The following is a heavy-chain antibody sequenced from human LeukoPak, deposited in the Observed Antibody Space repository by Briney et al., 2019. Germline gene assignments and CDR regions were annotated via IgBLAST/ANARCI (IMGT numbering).Heavy chain of an antibody. V-gene: IGHV3-74*01. J-gene: IGHJ4*02. D-gene: IGHD2-8*01. CDR3: ARGALHMYYLDN. Sequence: GGSLRLSCAASGFTFSNYWIHWVRQAPGKGLVWVSRIKSDGSSTSYADSVKGRFTISRDNAKNTVYLQMNSLRAEDTAVYYCARGALHMYYLDNWGQGTLVTVSS. CDR1: GFTFSNYW. CDR2: IKSDGSST.